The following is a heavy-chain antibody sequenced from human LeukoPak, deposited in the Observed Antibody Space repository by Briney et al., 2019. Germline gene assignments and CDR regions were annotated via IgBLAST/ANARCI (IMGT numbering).Heavy chain of an antibody. Sequence: GGSLRLSCAASGFTVSSNYMSWVRQAPGKGLEWVSAISGSGGSTYYADSVKGRFTISRDNSKNTLYLQMNSLRAEDTAVYYCAKRAEYQLLFFFDYWGQGTLVTVSS. D-gene: IGHD2-2*01. CDR1: GFTVSSNY. CDR2: ISGSGGST. CDR3: AKRAEYQLLFFFDY. V-gene: IGHV3-23*01. J-gene: IGHJ4*02.